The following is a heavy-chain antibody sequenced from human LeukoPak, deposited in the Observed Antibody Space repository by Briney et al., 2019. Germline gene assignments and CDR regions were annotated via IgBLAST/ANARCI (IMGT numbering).Heavy chain of an antibody. Sequence: ASETLSLTCTVSGGSISSGDYYWSWIRQPPGKGLEWIGYIYYSGSTYYNPSLKSRVTISVDTSKNQFSLKLSSVTAADTAVYYCARLLRYFDWLGPYRYYFDYWGQGTLVTVSS. D-gene: IGHD3-9*01. CDR3: ARLLRYFDWLGPYRYYFDY. CDR1: GGSISSGDYY. J-gene: IGHJ4*02. V-gene: IGHV4-30-4*08. CDR2: IYYSGST.